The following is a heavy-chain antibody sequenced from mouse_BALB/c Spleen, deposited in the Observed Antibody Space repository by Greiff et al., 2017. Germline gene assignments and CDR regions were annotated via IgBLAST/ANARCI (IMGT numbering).Heavy chain of an antibody. J-gene: IGHJ4*01. D-gene: IGHD4-1*01. Sequence: ESGPGLVKPSQSLSLTCTVTGYSITSDYAWNWIRQFPGNKLEWMGYISYSGSTSYNPSLKSRIFITRDTSKNQFFLQLNSVTTEDTATYYCARTGSYYAMDYWGQGTSVTVSS. CDR3: ARTGSYYAMDY. V-gene: IGHV3-2*02. CDR2: ISYSGST. CDR1: GYSITSDYA.